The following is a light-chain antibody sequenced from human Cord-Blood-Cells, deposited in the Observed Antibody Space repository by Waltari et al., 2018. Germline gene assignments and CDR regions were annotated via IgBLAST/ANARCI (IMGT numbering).Light chain of an antibody. V-gene: IGKV1-5*03. CDR2: KAS. CDR1: QSISSW. J-gene: IGKJ1*01. CDR3: QQYNSYRWT. Sequence: DIQMTQSPSTLSASVGDRVTITCRASQSISSWLAWYQQKPGKAPKLLIYKASSLESGVPSRFIGSGSGTEFTLTISSLQPDDFATYYCQQYNSYRWTFGQGTKVEIK.